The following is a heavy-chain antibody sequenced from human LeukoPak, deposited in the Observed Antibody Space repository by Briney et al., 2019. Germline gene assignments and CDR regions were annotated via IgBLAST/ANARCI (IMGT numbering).Heavy chain of an antibody. Sequence: GRSLRLSCAASGFTFDDYAMHWVRQAPGKGLEWVSGISWNSGSIGYADSVKGRFTISRDNAKNSLYLQMNRLGAEDRALYYCAKGAPRQYDYVWGSYREGGGYFDYWGQGTLVTVSS. CDR1: GFTFDDYA. D-gene: IGHD3-16*02. CDR2: ISWNSGSI. J-gene: IGHJ4*02. CDR3: AKGAPRQYDYVWGSYREGGGYFDY. V-gene: IGHV3-9*01.